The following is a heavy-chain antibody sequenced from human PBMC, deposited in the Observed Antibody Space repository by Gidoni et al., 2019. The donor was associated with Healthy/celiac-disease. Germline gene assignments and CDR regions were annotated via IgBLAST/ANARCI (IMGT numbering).Heavy chain of an antibody. CDR1: GFTFRSYN. J-gene: IGHJ3*02. CDR3: ARWFRDAFDI. D-gene: IGHD3-22*01. CDR2: ISGSSNYI. V-gene: IGHV3-21*01. Sequence: EVQLVESGGGLVKPGGSLRLSGAASGFTFRSYNMNWVRQAPGKGLEWVSSISGSSNYIFYADSVKGRFTISRDNAKDSLYLQMNSLRAEDTAVYYCARWFRDAFDIWGQGTMVTVSS.